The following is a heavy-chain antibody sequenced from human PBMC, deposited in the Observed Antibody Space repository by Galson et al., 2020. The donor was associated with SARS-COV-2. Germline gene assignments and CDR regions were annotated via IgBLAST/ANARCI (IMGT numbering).Heavy chain of an antibody. CDR2: IYFSGST. D-gene: IGHD3-22*01. Sequence: ASETLSLTCTVSTGSLSEGYTYWNWVRQHPGEGLEWIGYIYFSGSTSYNTSLKSRVSMSIDPSKNQFSLRLTSVTAADTAVYYCARGRQKSAVRFGFSGASGYYPFDFWGQGILVTVSS. CDR3: ARGRQKSAVRFGFSGASGYYPFDF. CDR1: TGSLSEGYTY. J-gene: IGHJ4*02. V-gene: IGHV4-31*03.